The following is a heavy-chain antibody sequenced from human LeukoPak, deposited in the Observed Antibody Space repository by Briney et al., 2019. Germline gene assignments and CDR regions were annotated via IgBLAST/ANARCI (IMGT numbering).Heavy chain of an antibody. J-gene: IGHJ3*02. CDR2: IRSDSSND. D-gene: IGHD4-17*01. V-gene: IGHV3-33*01. CDR1: GFTFRSYG. CDR3: ARNNDYGDSDAFDI. Sequence: GGSLRLSCVMSGFTFRSYGMHWVRQAPGKGLEWVTLIRSDSSNDYYADSVKGRFTISRDNSKNTLYLQMNSLRAEDTAVYYCARNNDYGDSDAFDIWGQGTMVTVSS.